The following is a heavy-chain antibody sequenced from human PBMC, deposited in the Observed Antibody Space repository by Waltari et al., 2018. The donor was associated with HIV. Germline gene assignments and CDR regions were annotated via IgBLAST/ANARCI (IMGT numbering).Heavy chain of an antibody. D-gene: IGHD6-13*01. CDR2: INRDGSST. J-gene: IGHJ4*02. V-gene: IGHV3-74*01. Sequence: EVQLVESGGGLVQPGGSLRLSCAASGFTFSTYWIHWVRQAPGKGLVWVSRINRDGSSTSDADSVKGLFTISRDSAKNTLYLQMNSLRVEDTAVYYCARGSSTSWYIDYWGQGTLVTVSS. CDR1: GFTFSTYW. CDR3: ARGSSTSWYIDY.